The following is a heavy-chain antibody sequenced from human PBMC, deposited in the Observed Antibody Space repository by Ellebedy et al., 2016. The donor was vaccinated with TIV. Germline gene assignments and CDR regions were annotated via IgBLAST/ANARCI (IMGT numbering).Heavy chain of an antibody. CDR2: ISWNSGSI. Sequence: GGSLRLXXPAPGFTFADYAMHWVRQAPGKGLEWVSGISWNSGSIGYADSVKGRFTISRDNAKNSLYLQMNSLRAEDTALYYCAKGKGSYLYWYFDLWGRGTLVTVSS. CDR3: AKGKGSYLYWYFDL. D-gene: IGHD1-26*01. J-gene: IGHJ2*01. CDR1: GFTFADYA. V-gene: IGHV3-9*01.